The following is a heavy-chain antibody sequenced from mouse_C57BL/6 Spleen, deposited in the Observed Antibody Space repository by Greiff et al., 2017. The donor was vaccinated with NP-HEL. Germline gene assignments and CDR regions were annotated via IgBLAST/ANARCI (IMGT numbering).Heavy chain of an antibody. J-gene: IGHJ2*01. V-gene: IGHV5-6*01. CDR3: ARHGITTVVATNYFDY. CDR1: GFTFSSYG. CDR2: ISSGGSYT. Sequence: EVQVVESGGDLVKPGGSLKLSCAASGFTFSSYGMSWVRQTPDKRLEWVATISSGGSYTYYPDSVKGRFTISRDNAKNTLYLQMSSLKSEDTAMYYCARHGITTVVATNYFDYWGQGTTLTVSS. D-gene: IGHD1-1*01.